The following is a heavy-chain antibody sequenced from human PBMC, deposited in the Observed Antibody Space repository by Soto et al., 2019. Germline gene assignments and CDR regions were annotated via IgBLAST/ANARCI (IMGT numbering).Heavy chain of an antibody. J-gene: IGHJ5*02. V-gene: IGHV4-4*02. D-gene: IGHD3-22*01. Sequence: PSETLSLTCAVSGGSISSSNWWSWVRQPPGKGLEWIGEIYHSGSTNYNPSLKSRVTISVDKSKNQFSLKLSSVTAADTAVYYCARWSLYYYDSSGYYNWFDPWGQGTLVTVSS. CDR3: ARWSLYYYDSSGYYNWFDP. CDR2: IYHSGST. CDR1: GGSISSSNW.